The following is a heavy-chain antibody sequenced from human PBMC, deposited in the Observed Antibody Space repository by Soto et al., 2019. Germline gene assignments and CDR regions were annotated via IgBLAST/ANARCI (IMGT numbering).Heavy chain of an antibody. CDR2: IKSKTDGERT. J-gene: IGHJ4*02. Sequence: DVQLVESGGGLVKPGESLRLSCVASGFTFSNAWMNWVRQAPGKGLEWVGRIKSKTDGERTDYAAPVKGRFTISRRDSTITLYLQMASLNTEDTAVYYCTKREEGIEAGRTNFWGQGTLVTVAS. V-gene: IGHV3-15*07. CDR1: GFTFSNAW. CDR3: TKREEGIEAGRTNF. D-gene: IGHD6-13*01.